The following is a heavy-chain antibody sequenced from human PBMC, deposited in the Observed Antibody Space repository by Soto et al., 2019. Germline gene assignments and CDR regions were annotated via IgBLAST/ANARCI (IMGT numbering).Heavy chain of an antibody. CDR1: GFNFSNYA. CDR2: ISFDGSSE. V-gene: IGHV3-30*04. D-gene: IGHD6-19*01. Sequence: QVRLVESGGDVVQPGRSLRLSCGASGFNFSNYAIHWVRQAPGKGLEWVAVISFDGSSEYYADSVKGRFTISRDNSKNTVFVQMNSLRIEDTAEYYCAGSSGWLGTFDFWGQGTPVTVSS. CDR3: AGSSGWLGTFDF. J-gene: IGHJ4*02.